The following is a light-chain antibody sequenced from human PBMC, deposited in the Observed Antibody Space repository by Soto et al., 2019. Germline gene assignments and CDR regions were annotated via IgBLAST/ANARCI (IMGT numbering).Light chain of an antibody. CDR2: WAS. Sequence: DIVMTQSPDSLAVSLGERATINCKSSQSVLYSSNNKNYLAWYQQKPGQPPKLLIYWASTRESGVPDRFSGSGSGTDFTLTISSLQAEDVAVYYCQQYNNWPPITCGQGTRREIK. CDR1: QSVLYSSNNKNY. V-gene: IGKV4-1*01. CDR3: QQYNNWPPIT. J-gene: IGKJ5*01.